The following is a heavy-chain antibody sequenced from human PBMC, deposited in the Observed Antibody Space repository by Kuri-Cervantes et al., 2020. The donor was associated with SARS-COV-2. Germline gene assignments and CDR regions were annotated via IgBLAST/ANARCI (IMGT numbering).Heavy chain of an antibody. CDR2: INPSGGI. CDR3: ARDRRTGGYSSGFDL. J-gene: IGHJ4*02. Sequence: ASVKVSCKASGYIFDAYNIHWVRQAPGQGPEWMGWINPSGGINPAQKFQDRVTMTRDTSTTTIHMELSRLTPDDTAVFYCARDRRTGGYSSGFDLWGQGTLVTVSS. CDR1: GYIFDAYN. V-gene: IGHV1-2*02. D-gene: IGHD5-18*01.